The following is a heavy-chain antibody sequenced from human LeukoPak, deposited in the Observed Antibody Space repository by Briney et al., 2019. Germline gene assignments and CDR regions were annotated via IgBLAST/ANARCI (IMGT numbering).Heavy chain of an antibody. CDR2: INPNSGGT. J-gene: IGHJ4*02. Sequence: GASVKVSCKASGYTFTGYYMHWVRQAPGQGLEWMGWINPNSGGTNYAQKFQGRVTMTRDTSISTAYMELSRLRSDDTAVYYCASNTPTTVVTMSRMEREFDYWGQGTLVTVSS. CDR3: ASNTPTTVVTMSRMEREFDY. V-gene: IGHV1-2*02. CDR1: GYTFTGYY. D-gene: IGHD4-23*01.